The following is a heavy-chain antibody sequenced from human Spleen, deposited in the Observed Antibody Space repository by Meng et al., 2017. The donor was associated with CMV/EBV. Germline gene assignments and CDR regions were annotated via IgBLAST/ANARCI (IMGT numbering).Heavy chain of an antibody. J-gene: IGHJ3*02. CDR2: ISSSGTTI. V-gene: IGHV3-48*03. CDR1: GFTFTSYE. D-gene: IGHD6-19*01. CDR3: ARVVVVAGKAFDI. Sequence: GGSLRLSCAASGFTFTSYEMNWVRQAPGTGLEWVSYISSSGTTIYYADSVKGRFTISRDNAKNSLYLQMNSLRAEDTAVYYCARVVVVAGKAFDIWGQGTMVTVSS.